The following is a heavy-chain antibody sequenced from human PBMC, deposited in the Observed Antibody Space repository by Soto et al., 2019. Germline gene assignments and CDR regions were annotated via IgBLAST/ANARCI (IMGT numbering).Heavy chain of an antibody. CDR1: GFTFNNAW. D-gene: IGHD3-22*01. V-gene: IGHV3-15*01. CDR3: TAQFYFDASGYSFDL. J-gene: IGHJ4*02. Sequence: GGSLRLSCAASGFTFNNAWMGWVRQAPGQGLEWVGHMKSKSEGETTDYTAPVKGRFTISRDDSKNTVYLQMNSLTTEDTAVYYCTAQFYFDASGYSFDLWGQGTLVTVSS. CDR2: MKSKSEGETT.